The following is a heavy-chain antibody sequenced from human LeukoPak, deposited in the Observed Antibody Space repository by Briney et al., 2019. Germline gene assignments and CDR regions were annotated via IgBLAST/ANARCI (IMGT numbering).Heavy chain of an antibody. CDR1: GFTFSNAW. V-gene: IGHV3-15*01. D-gene: IGHD6-6*01. Sequence: PGGSLRLSCAASGFTFSNAWMSWVRQAPGKGLELVGRIKSKTDGGTTDYAAPVKGRFTISRDDSKNTLYLQMNSLKTEDTAVYYCTSDPPYSSSSWPSYFDYWGQGTLVTVSS. J-gene: IGHJ4*02. CDR2: IKSKTDGGTT. CDR3: TSDPPYSSSSWPSYFDY.